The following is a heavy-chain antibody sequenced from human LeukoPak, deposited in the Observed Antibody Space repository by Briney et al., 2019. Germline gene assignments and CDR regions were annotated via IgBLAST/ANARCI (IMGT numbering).Heavy chain of an antibody. CDR1: GGSISSYY. J-gene: IGHJ6*02. V-gene: IGHV4-59*01. Sequence: SETLSLTCTVSGGSISSYYWSWIRQPPGKGLEWIGYIYYSGSTKYNPSLKSRVTISVDTSKNQFSLKVSSVTAADTAVYYCVKDVGRNYYYGMDVWGQGTTVTVSS. CDR3: VKDVGRNYYYGMDV. CDR2: IYYSGST.